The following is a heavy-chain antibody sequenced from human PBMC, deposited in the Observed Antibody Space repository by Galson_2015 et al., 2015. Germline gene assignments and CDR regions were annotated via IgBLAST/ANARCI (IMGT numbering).Heavy chain of an antibody. V-gene: IGHV4-34*01. J-gene: IGHJ6*02. Sequence: GLEWIGEINHSGSTNYNPSLKSRVTISVDTSKNQFSLKLSSVTAADTAVYYCASSSTIYYYYGMDVWGQGTTVTVSS. CDR2: INHSGST. CDR3: ASSSTIYYYYGMDV. D-gene: IGHD2-2*01.